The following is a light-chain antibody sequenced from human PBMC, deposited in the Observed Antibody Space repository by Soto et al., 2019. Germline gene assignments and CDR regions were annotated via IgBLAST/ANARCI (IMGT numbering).Light chain of an antibody. V-gene: IGKV4-1*01. Sequence: DIVMTQSPDSLAVSLGERATLNCKSSQSVLYSSNNKNYLSWYQQKPGQPPKLLIHWASTRESGVPDRFSGSGSGTHFTLTISSLQAEDVAVYYCQQYYSTPLTFGGGTKVEIQ. J-gene: IGKJ4*01. CDR1: QSVLYSSNNKNY. CDR2: WAS. CDR3: QQYYSTPLT.